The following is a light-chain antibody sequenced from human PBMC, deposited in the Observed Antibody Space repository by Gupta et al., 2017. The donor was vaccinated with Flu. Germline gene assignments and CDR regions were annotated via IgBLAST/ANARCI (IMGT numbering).Light chain of an antibody. CDR2: YTS. CDR3: HQSSILPGT. Sequence: DIVLTQSQDFKSVTPKSKFTINCGASQYIGGSLHWYCQKADQSPGLLIGYTSQPVTGVPSRFSGSGSGTDFTLTVNGLEAEDAATYFCHQSSILPGTFGQGTKVEIK. CDR1: QYIGGS. V-gene: IGKV6-21*01. J-gene: IGKJ1*01.